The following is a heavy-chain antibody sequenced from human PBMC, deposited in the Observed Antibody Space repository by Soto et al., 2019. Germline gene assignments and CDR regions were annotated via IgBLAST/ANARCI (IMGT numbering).Heavy chain of an antibody. CDR1: GGSVSSGDFY. V-gene: IGHV4-61*08. CDR2: IYYSGST. CDR3: ARIPVDTYMINWFDP. Sequence: XETLSLTCTVSGGSVSSGDFYWSWIRQPPGKGLEWIGYIYYSGSTNYNPSLKSRVSISLDTSKNQFSLRLTSVTAADTAVYYCARIPVDTYMINWFDPWGQGILVTVSS. D-gene: IGHD5-18*01. J-gene: IGHJ5*02.